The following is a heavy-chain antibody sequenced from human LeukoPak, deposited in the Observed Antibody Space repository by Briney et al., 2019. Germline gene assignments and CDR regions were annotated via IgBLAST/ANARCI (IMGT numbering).Heavy chain of an antibody. CDR1: GYTFTGYY. CDR3: AREGVAAHGWRFDP. Sequence: GASVKVSCKASGYTFTGYYMHWVRQAPGQGLEWMGGIIPIFGTANYAQKFQGRVTITADKSTSTAYMELSSLRSEDTAVYYCAREGVAAHGWRFDPWGQGTLVTVSS. J-gene: IGHJ5*02. V-gene: IGHV1-69*06. CDR2: IIPIFGTA. D-gene: IGHD6-6*01.